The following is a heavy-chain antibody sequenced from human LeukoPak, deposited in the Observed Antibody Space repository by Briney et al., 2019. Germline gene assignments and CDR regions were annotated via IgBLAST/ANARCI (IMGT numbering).Heavy chain of an antibody. CDR3: AKELDTMFFDY. V-gene: IGHV3-43*01. CDR1: GFNFDRYT. J-gene: IGHJ4*02. Sequence: PGGSLRLSCATSGFNFDRYTIHWVRQAPGKGLEWVSLAGWAGGTTFYSDSVRGRFTISRGSGRKSVYLQMNSPTTDDTAFYFCAKELDTMFFDYWGQGALVTVSS. D-gene: IGHD3-10*02. CDR2: AGWAGGTT.